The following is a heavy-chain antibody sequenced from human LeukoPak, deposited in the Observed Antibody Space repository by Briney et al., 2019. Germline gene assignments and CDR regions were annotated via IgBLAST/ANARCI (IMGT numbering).Heavy chain of an antibody. D-gene: IGHD4-17*01. V-gene: IGHV1-2*02. CDR1: GYTFTGYY. CDR3: ARETTTVTTYIDY. CDR2: INPNSGGT. Sequence: ASVKVSCKASGYTFTGYYMHWVRQAPGQGLEWMGWINPNSGGTNYAQKFQGRVTMTRDTSISTAYMELSRLRSDDTAVYYCARETTTVTTYIDYWGQGTLVTVFS. J-gene: IGHJ4*02.